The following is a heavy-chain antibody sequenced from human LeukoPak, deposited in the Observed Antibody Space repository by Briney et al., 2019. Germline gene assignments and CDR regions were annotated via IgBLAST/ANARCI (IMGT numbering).Heavy chain of an antibody. Sequence: GGSLRLSCAASGFTFSSYGMHWVRQAPGKGLEWVAFIRYDGSNKYYADSVKGRFTISRDNSKNTLYLQMNSLRAEDTAVYYCARDRSGYPPVFDYWGQGTLVTVSS. CDR3: ARDRSGYPPVFDY. CDR1: GFTFSSYG. CDR2: IRYDGSNK. D-gene: IGHD3-3*01. V-gene: IGHV3-30*02. J-gene: IGHJ4*02.